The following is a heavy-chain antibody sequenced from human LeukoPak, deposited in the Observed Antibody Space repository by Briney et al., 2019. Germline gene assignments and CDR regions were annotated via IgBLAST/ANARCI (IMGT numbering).Heavy chain of an antibody. D-gene: IGHD3-9*01. CDR1: GFTFSSYW. CDR2: ISGSGGYT. V-gene: IGHV3-23*01. Sequence: GSLRLSCAASGFTFSSYWMSWVRQAPGKGLEWVSTISGSGGYTYYADSVKGRFTISRDNSKNTLYLQMNSLRAEDTAVYYCAKDEYFDWLSSTLHWGQGILVTVSS. CDR3: AKDEYFDWLSSTLH. J-gene: IGHJ4*02.